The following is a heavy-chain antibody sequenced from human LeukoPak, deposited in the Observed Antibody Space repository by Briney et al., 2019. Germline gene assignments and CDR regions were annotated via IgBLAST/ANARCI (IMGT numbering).Heavy chain of an antibody. CDR1: GFTFSRYA. V-gene: IGHV3-64D*06. CDR2: VSSNGGST. J-gene: IGHJ4*02. D-gene: IGHD3-10*01. Sequence: PGGSLRLSCSASGFTFSRYAMHWVRQAPGKGLEYVSAVSSNGGSTYYADSVKGRFTISRDNSKNTLYLQMSSLRTEDTAVYYCVKDGSGSYYTYYFDYWGQGTLVTVSS. CDR3: VKDGSGSYYTYYFDY.